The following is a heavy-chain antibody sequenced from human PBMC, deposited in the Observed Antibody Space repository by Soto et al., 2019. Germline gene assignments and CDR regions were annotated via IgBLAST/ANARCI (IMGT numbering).Heavy chain of an antibody. CDR3: ARSIVVVTALDY. CDR1: GYTFTSYA. J-gene: IGHJ4*02. Sequence: ASVKVSCKASGYTFTSYAIHWVLQAPGQRLEWMGWINAGNGNTKYSQKFQGRVTITRDTSASTAYMELSSLRSEDTAVYYCARSIVVVTALDYWGQGTLVTVSS. D-gene: IGHD2-21*02. CDR2: INAGNGNT. V-gene: IGHV1-3*01.